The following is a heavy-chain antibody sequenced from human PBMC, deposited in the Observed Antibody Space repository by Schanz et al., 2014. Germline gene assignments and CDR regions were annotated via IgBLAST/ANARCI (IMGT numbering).Heavy chain of an antibody. CDR2: ISYSGST. V-gene: IGHV4-31*03. J-gene: IGHJ3*02. CDR1: GGSVSSGGDY. Sequence: QVHLQESGPGLVKPSQTLSLTCTVSGGSVSSGGDYWSWIRQHPGKGLEWIGFISYSGSTYYNPTLKSRVTISVDTSKSQSSMNLSSATAADTAVYYCARDRGNGDLPGDIWGQGTMVTVSS. CDR3: ARDRGNGDLPGDI. D-gene: IGHD4-17*01.